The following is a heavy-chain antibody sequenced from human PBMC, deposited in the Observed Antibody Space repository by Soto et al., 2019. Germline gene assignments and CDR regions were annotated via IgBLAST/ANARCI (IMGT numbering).Heavy chain of an antibody. V-gene: IGHV4-4*02. CDR1: GGSISSSNW. CDR3: ARSGGGLGYCSGGSCYFDY. Sequence: QVQLQESGPGLVKPSGTLSLTCAVSGGSISSSNWWSWVRQPPGKGLEWIGEIYHSGSTNYNPSLKSRVTISVDKTKNQFSLKLSSVTAADTAVYYCARSGGGLGYCSGGSCYFDYWGQGTLVTVSS. D-gene: IGHD2-15*01. J-gene: IGHJ4*02. CDR2: IYHSGST.